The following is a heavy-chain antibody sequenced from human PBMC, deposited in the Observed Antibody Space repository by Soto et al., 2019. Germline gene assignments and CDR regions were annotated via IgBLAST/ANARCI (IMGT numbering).Heavy chain of an antibody. J-gene: IGHJ6*02. CDR3: ARSYYGDYFYYYRMDV. D-gene: IGHD4-17*01. CDR2: IFSNDEK. V-gene: IGHV2-26*01. CDR1: GFSLSNARMR. Sequence: QVTLKESGPVLVNPTETLTLTCTVSGFSLSNARMRVSWIRQPPGKALEWLAHIFSNDEKSYSTSLKSRLTISKDTSKSQVVLTMTNMDPVDTATYYCARSYYGDYFYYYRMDVWGQGTTVTVSS.